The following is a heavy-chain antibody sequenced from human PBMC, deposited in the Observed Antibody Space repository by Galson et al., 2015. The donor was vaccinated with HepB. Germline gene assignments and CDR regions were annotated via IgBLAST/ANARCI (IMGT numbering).Heavy chain of an antibody. J-gene: IGHJ6*02. CDR1: RDSFTGYW. V-gene: IGHV5-51*01. CDR2: IYPGDSDA. CDR3: ARVMVRGTHCLDV. Sequence: QSGAEVKKSGESLKISCQGSRDSFTGYWIAWVRQMPGKGLEWMGIIYPGDSDAKYSPSFQGHVTFSADKSTTTAYLQWSSLTVADSAIYYCARVMVRGTHCLDVWGQGTTVTVSS. D-gene: IGHD3-10*01.